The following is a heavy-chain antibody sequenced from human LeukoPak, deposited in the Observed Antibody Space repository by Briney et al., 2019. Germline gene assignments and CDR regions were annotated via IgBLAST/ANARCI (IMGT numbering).Heavy chain of an antibody. V-gene: IGHV3-48*01. D-gene: IGHD3-10*01. CDR2: ISSSSSAI. J-gene: IGHJ4*02. CDR1: GFTFSSYS. Sequence: GGSLRLSCAASGFTFSSYSMNWVRQAPGKGLEWISYISSSSSAIYYADSVKGRSTISRDNAKNSLYLQMNSLRAEDTAVYYCARVNGGGFDHWGQGTLVTVSA. CDR3: ARVNGGGFDH.